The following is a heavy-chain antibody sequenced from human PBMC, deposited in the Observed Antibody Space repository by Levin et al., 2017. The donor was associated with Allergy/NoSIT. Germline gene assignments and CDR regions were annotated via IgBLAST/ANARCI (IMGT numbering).Heavy chain of an antibody. V-gene: IGHV3-30-3*01. J-gene: IGHJ4*02. CDR3: ARSPRLRYFDWWGDYFDY. Sequence: LSLTCAASGFTFSSYAMHWVRQAPGKGLEWVAVISYDGSNKYYADSVKGRFTISRDNSKNTLYLQMNSLRAEDTAVYYCARSPRLRYFDWWGDYFDYWGQGTLVTVSS. D-gene: IGHD3-9*01. CDR1: GFTFSSYA. CDR2: ISYDGSNK.